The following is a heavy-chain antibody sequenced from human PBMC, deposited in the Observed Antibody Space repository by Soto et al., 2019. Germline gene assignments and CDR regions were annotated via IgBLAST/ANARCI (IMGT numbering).Heavy chain of an antibody. V-gene: IGHV3-33*01. J-gene: IGHJ3*02. CDR3: ARGEAWTDEAFDI. CDR1: GFTVSNYG. D-gene: IGHD5-12*01. Sequence: QVQVVESGGGVVQPGQSLRLSCAASGFTVSNYGMHWVRQAPGKGLEWVAVIWKDGNNKYYRDSVKGRFTISRDNSTNTLELQMSSLRGEDTAVYYGARGEAWTDEAFDIWGQGTMVAVSS. CDR2: IWKDGNNK.